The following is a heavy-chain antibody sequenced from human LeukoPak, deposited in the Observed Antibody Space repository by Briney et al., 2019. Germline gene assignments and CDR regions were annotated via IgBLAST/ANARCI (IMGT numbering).Heavy chain of an antibody. J-gene: IGHJ6*03. Sequence: SVKVSCEASGGTFSSYAISWVRQAPGQGLEWMGGIIPIFGTANYAQKFQGRVTITTDESPSTAYMELSSLTSEDTAVYYCARDSVRYDFWSGYERFDYYYYYMDVWGKGTTVTVSS. CDR1: GGTFSSYA. V-gene: IGHV1-69*05. CDR2: IIPIFGTA. CDR3: ARDSVRYDFWSGYERFDYYYYYMDV. D-gene: IGHD3-3*01.